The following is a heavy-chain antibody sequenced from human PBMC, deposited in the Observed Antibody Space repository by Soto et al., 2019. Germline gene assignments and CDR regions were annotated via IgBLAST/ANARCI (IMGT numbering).Heavy chain of an antibody. D-gene: IGHD3-9*01. CDR3: AKARYHYDILTGYRNYYFDY. Sequence: GGSLRLSCAASGFTFSSYGMRWVRQAPGKGLEWVAVISYDGSNKYYADSVKGRFTISRDNSRNTLYLQMNSLRAEDTAVYYRAKARYHYDILTGYRNYYFDYWGQGTLVTVSS. CDR1: GFTFSSYG. V-gene: IGHV3-30*18. J-gene: IGHJ4*02. CDR2: ISYDGSNK.